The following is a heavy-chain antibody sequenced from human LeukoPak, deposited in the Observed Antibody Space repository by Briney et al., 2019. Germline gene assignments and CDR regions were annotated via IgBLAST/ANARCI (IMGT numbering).Heavy chain of an antibody. CDR1: GFSITTGYY. CDR2: IFRIGSS. CDR3: VHVLAGGFDP. Sequence: SETLSLTCSVSGFSITTGYYWAWIRQPPGKGLEWIGTIFRIGSSYFNPSLKSRVTISVDTSKNHFSLKLSSVTAADTAVYYCVHVLAGGFDPWGQGTLVTVSS. V-gene: IGHV4-38-2*02. J-gene: IGHJ5*02. D-gene: IGHD2-8*02.